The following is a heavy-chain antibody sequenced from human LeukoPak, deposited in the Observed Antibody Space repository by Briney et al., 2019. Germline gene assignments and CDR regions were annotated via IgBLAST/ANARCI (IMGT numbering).Heavy chain of an antibody. Sequence: ASVKVSCKASGYTFTSYDINWVRQATGQGLEWMGWMNPNSGNTGYAQKFQGGVTMTRNTSISTAYMELSSLRSEDTAVYYCASMFYYDSSGPPAFDIWGQGTMVTVSS. J-gene: IGHJ3*02. D-gene: IGHD3-22*01. V-gene: IGHV1-8*01. CDR3: ASMFYYDSSGPPAFDI. CDR1: GYTFTSYD. CDR2: MNPNSGNT.